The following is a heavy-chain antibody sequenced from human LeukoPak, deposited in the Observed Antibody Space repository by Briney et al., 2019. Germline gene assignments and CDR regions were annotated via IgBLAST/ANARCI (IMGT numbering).Heavy chain of an antibody. V-gene: IGHV3-69-1*01. D-gene: IGHD6-13*01. CDR1: GFSLSTFN. Sequence: GGSLRLSCAASGFSLSTFNMNWVRQAPGKGLEWVSCISGTGSGYYAASVRGRFTISRDNAGNSLFLQLNSLSTEDTAVYFCARDLPGSSWYALDSWGQGTLVTVSS. J-gene: IGHJ5*01. CDR2: ISGTGSG. CDR3: ARDLPGSSWYALDS.